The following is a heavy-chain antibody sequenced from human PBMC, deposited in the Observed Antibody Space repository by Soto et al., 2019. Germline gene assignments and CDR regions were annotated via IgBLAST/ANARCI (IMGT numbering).Heavy chain of an antibody. CDR2: IYYSGST. Sequence: QLQLQESGPGLAKPSETLSLICTVSGGSVSSITYFWGWIRQPPGKGLEWIGSIYYSGSTYYTPSLKSRVTISVDTSMNQFSLRLNSVTAADTAVYYCARGGSYGSGSFDSWGQGTLVTVSS. V-gene: IGHV4-39*01. CDR3: ARGGSYGSGSFDS. CDR1: GGSVSSITYF. D-gene: IGHD3-10*01. J-gene: IGHJ4*02.